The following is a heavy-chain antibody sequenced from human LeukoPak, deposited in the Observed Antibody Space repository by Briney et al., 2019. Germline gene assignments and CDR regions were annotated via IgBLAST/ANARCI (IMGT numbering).Heavy chain of an antibody. D-gene: IGHD3-22*01. CDR3: ARVGDHAMIVVVIDY. CDR1: GFTFSSYG. V-gene: IGHV3-30*02. CDR2: IRYDGSNK. Sequence: GGSLRLSCAASGFTFSSYGMHWVRQAPGKGLEWVAFIRYDGSNKHYADSVKGRITISRDNSKNTLYLQMNSLRAEDTAVYYCARVGDHAMIVVVIDYWGQGTLVTVSS. J-gene: IGHJ4*02.